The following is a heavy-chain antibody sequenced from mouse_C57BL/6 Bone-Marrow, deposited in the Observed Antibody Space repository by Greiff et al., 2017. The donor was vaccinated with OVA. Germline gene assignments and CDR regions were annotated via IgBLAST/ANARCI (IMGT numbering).Heavy chain of an antibody. CDR2: IHPNSGST. J-gene: IGHJ4*01. Sequence: VQLQQPGAELVKPGASVKLSCKASGYTFTSYWMHWVKQRPGQGLEWIGMIHPNSGSTNYNEKFKSKATLTVDKSSSTAYMQLSSLTSEDSAVYYCAREGRNYYGSSYYAMDYWGQGTSVTVSS. V-gene: IGHV1-64*01. D-gene: IGHD1-1*01. CDR1: GYTFTSYW. CDR3: AREGRNYYGSSYYAMDY.